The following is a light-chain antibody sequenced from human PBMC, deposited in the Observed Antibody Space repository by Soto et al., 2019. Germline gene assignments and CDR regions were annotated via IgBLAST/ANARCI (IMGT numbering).Light chain of an antibody. V-gene: IGKV3-20*01. J-gene: IGKJ4*01. Sequence: EIVLTPSPGSLSLSPGERATLSWSASQSVSGSYLAWYQQKPGQAPRLLIYGASSRATGIPDRFSGSGSGTDFTLTISRLEPEDYAVYYCQQYGSTPLTFGGGTKVDIK. CDR3: QQYGSTPLT. CDR2: GAS. CDR1: QSVSGSY.